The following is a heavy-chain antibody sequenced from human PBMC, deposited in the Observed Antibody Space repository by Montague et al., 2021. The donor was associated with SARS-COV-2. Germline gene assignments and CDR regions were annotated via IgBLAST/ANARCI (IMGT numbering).Heavy chain of an antibody. CDR3: ARDEYNRYWYKY. V-gene: IGHV4-39*07. Sequence: SETLSLTCTVSAGSLSSRSNYWGWIRQPPGMGLQWIGSVDSAGSTYYSPSLKSRDTISLDTSKNQFSLKLSSVTAADTAVYYCARDEYNRYWYKYWGQGALVTVSS. J-gene: IGHJ4*02. CDR2: VDSAGST. D-gene: IGHD2-8*02. CDR1: AGSLSSRSNY.